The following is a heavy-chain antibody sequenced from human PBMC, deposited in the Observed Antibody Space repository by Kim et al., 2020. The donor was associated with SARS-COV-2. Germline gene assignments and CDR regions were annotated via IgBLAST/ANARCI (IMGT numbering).Heavy chain of an antibody. CDR3: ARYGKAAAHYFDL. CDR2: IHYTGST. D-gene: IGHD6-25*01. CDR1: GGSISGYY. Sequence: SETLSLTCGVSGGSISGYYWSWVRQPPGKGLEYIGNIHYTGSTNYNPSLKSRVTISVDTSNNQFSLNLNSVTAAHSAVYFCARYGKAAAHYFDLWGQGALVTVSS. J-gene: IGHJ4*02. V-gene: IGHV4-59*08.